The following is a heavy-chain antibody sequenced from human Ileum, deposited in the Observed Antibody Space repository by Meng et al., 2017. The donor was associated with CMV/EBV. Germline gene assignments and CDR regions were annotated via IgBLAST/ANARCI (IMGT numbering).Heavy chain of an antibody. CDR3: ARDGGVMVGATDFYFGMDV. D-gene: IGHD1-26*01. J-gene: IGHJ6*01. Sequence: GESLKISCAASGFTVSSNYLSWVRQAPGKGLEWVSLIHSEGRTYHADSVKGRFIISRDNAKKSLYLQMESLRADDTAVYYCARDGGVMVGATDFYFGMDVWGQGTTVTVSS. V-gene: IGHV3-66*01. CDR1: GFTVSSNY. CDR2: IHSEGRT.